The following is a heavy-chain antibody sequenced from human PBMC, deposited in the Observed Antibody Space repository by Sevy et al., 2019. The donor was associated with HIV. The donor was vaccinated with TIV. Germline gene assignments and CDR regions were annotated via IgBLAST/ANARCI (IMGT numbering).Heavy chain of an antibody. CDR2: IKSKTEGGTT. J-gene: IGHJ6*02. D-gene: IGHD3-22*01. CDR3: ATKSIEGNYYDSSGFYDFYYYGMDV. V-gene: IGHV3-15*01. CDR1: GFTFSKNW. Sequence: GGSLRLSCLASGFTFSKNWMSWVRQAPGKGLEWVGRIKSKTEGGTTDYAAPVKGRFTILRDDSKNTLYLQMNSLKTEDTAVDYGATKSIEGNYYDSSGFYDFYYYGMDVWGQGTTVTVSS.